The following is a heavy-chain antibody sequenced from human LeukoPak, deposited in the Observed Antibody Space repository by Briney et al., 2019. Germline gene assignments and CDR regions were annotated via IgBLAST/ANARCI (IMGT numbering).Heavy chain of an antibody. J-gene: IGHJ6*03. Sequence: ASVKVSCKASGYTFTGYYMHWVRQAPGHGLEWMGWINPNSGGTNYAQKFQGRVTMTRDTSISTAYMELSRLRSDDTAVYYCARGSASRGYYYYYYMDVWGKGTTVTVSS. CDR1: GYTFTGYY. D-gene: IGHD3-16*01. V-gene: IGHV1-2*02. CDR2: INPNSGGT. CDR3: ARGSASRGYYYYYYMDV.